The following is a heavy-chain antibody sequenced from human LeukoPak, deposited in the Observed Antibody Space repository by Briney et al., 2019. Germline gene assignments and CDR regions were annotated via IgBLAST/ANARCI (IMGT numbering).Heavy chain of an antibody. D-gene: IGHD2-2*01. V-gene: IGHV1-69*04. Sequence: SVKVSCKASGGTFSSYAISWVRQAPGQGLEWMGRIIPIFGIANYAQKFQGRVTITADKSTSTAYMELSSLRSEDTAVYYCARGRCSSTSCPFDYWAREPWSPSPQ. CDR1: GGTFSSYA. J-gene: IGHJ4*02. CDR2: IIPIFGIA. CDR3: ARGRCSSTSCPFDY.